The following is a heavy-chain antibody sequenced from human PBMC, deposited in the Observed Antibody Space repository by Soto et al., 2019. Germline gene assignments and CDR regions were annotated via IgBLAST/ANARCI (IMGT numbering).Heavy chain of an antibody. CDR3: ARGNTIFGVVTLFEY. Sequence: SVKVSCKASGGTFSSYAVRWVRQAPLQVLEWMVGIIPIFGTAKYAQKFQGRVTITADESTSTDYMELSSLRYEHTAVYYCARGNTIFGVVTLFEYWGQGTLVTVSS. CDR2: IIPIFGTA. V-gene: IGHV1-69*13. D-gene: IGHD3-3*01. CDR1: GGTFSSYA. J-gene: IGHJ4*02.